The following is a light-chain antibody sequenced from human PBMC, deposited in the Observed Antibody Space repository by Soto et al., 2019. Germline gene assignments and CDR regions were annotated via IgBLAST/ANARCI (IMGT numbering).Light chain of an antibody. Sequence: QSVLTQPRSVSGSPGQSVTISCTGTSSDVGGYNYVSWYQQHPGKAPKLMIYDVSKRPSGVPDRFSGSKSGNTASLTSSGLQAEDEADYYCCSYAGSALVFGTGTKLTVL. V-gene: IGLV2-11*01. CDR1: SSDVGGYNY. CDR3: CSYAGSALV. J-gene: IGLJ1*01. CDR2: DVS.